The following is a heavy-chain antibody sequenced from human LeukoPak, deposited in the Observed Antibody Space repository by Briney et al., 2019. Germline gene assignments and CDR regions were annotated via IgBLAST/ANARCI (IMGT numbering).Heavy chain of an antibody. CDR2: IYHSGTTYSGST. CDR1: GASMSNYY. J-gene: IGHJ4*02. CDR3: ARDVRDSSGYYLRIFCY. Sequence: SETLSLTCNVSGASMSNYYWVWIRQPPGKGLEWIGSIYHSGTTYSGSTNYNPSLKSRVTISVDTSKNQFSLKLSSVTAADTAVYYCARDVRDSSGYYLRIFCYWGQGNLVTVSS. V-gene: IGHV4-59*01. D-gene: IGHD3-22*01.